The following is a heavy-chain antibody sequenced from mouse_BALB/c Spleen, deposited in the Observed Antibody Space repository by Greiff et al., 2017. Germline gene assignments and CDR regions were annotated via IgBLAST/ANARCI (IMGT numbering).Heavy chain of an antibody. V-gene: IGHV5-17*02. CDR3: ARWGEGDY. Sequence: EVHLVESGGGLVQPGGSRKLSCAASGFTFSSFGMHWVRQAPEKGLEWVAYISSGSSTIYYADTVKGRFTISRDNPKNTLFLQMTSLRSEDTAMYYCARWGEGDYWGQGTTLTVSS. CDR2: ISSGSSTI. J-gene: IGHJ2*01. CDR1: GFTFSSFG.